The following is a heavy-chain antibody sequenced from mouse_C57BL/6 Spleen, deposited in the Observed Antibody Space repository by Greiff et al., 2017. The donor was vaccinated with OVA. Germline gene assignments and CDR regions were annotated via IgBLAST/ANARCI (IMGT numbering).Heavy chain of an antibody. CDR2: IWRGGST. CDR3: AKILYDYDGAMDY. D-gene: IGHD2-4*01. Sequence: QVQLQQSGPGLVQPSQSLSITCTVSGFSLTSSGVHWVRQSPGKGLEWLGVIWRGGSTDYTAAFMSRLSITKDNSKSQVFFKMNSLQADDTAIYYCAKILYDYDGAMDYWGQGTSVTVSS. V-gene: IGHV2-5*01. J-gene: IGHJ4*01. CDR1: GFSLTSSG.